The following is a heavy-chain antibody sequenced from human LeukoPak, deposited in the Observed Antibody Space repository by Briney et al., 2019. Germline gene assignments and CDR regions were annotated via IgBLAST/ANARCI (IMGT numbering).Heavy chain of an antibody. CDR3: ARGANRVFDY. V-gene: IGHV6-1*01. D-gene: IGHD1-14*01. CDR2: XYYRSKWXX. J-gene: IGHJ4*02. Sequence: XLXRXYYRSKWXXXYXVSXXSRIXXXXDXSKNQFSLQLNSVTPEDTAVYYCARGANRVFDYWGQGTLVTVSS.